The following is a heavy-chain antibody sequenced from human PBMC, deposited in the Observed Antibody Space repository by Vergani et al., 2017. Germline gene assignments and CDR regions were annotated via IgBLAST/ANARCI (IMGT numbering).Heavy chain of an antibody. J-gene: IGHJ4*02. D-gene: IGHD1-20*01. CDR1: GGSFSGYY. CDR2: INHSGST. CDR3: ARFVTGTTHFDY. Sequence: QVQLQQWGAGLLKPSETLSLTCAVYGGSFSGYYWSWIRQPPGKGLEWIGEINHSGSTNYNPSLKSRVTISVDTSKNQFSLKLSSVTAADTAVYYCARFVTGTTHFDYWGQGTQVIVSS. V-gene: IGHV4-34*01.